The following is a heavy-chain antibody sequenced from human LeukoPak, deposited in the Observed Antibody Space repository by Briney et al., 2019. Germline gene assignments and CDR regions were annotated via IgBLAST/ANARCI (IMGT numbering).Heavy chain of an antibody. Sequence: SETLSLTCAVYGGAFSGYHRNWIRQAPGKGLEWIGEVNHRGMTNYNPSLKSRVIISADTSKNQFSLKLDSVTAADTAIYYCARDPTSEISVPHYFDDWGQGTLVTVSS. CDR1: GGAFSGYH. CDR3: ARDPTSEISVPHYFDD. J-gene: IGHJ4*02. D-gene: IGHD5/OR15-5a*01. V-gene: IGHV4-34*01. CDR2: VNHRGMT.